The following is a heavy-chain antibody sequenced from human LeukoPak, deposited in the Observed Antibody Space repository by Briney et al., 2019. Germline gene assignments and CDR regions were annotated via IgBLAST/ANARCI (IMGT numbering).Heavy chain of an antibody. CDR1: GGSISSGGYY. D-gene: IGHD3-10*01. CDR2: IYYSGST. Sequence: SETLSLTCTVSGGSISSGGYYWSWIRQHPGKGLEWIGYIYYSGSTYYNPSLKSRVTISVDTSKNQFSLKLSSVTAADTAVYYCATGRGSMVRGVSSSYMDVWGKGTTVTVSS. J-gene: IGHJ6*03. CDR3: ATGRGSMVRGVSSSYMDV. V-gene: IGHV4-31*03.